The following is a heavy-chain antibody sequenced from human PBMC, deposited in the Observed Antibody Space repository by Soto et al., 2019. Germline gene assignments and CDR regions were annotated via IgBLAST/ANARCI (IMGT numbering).Heavy chain of an antibody. CDR1: CADINTYS. CDR3: ARDREAGYNFYYGMDV. J-gene: IGHJ6*02. Sequence: PSETLSLTCSFSCADINTYSWTWIRQPAGKGLEWIGRIYTSASINYNPSLKGRVTLSVDTSTNQVSLRLASVTAADTAIYYCARDREAGYNFYYGMDVWGQGTTVTRLL. D-gene: IGHD6-19*01. CDR2: IYTSASI. V-gene: IGHV4-4*07.